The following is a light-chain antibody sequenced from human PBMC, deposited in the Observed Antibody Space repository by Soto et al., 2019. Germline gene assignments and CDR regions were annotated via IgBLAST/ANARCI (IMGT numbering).Light chain of an antibody. Sequence: DIQLTQSPSSLSASVGDRVTITCRASQSISRYLNWYLQKPGKAPKLLIYETSSLQSGVPSRFSGSGSGTDFTLTISSLQPEDFATYYCQQSVSGLTFGQGTRLEIK. CDR2: ETS. CDR1: QSISRY. V-gene: IGKV1-39*01. CDR3: QQSVSGLT. J-gene: IGKJ2*01.